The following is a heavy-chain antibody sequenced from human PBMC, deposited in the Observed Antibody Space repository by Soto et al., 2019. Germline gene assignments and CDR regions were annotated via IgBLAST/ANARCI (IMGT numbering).Heavy chain of an antibody. D-gene: IGHD3-3*01. CDR3: ARDGNYF. CDR2: INPSDGST. V-gene: IGHV1-46*01. CDR1: GYSFTTYL. J-gene: IGHJ4*02. Sequence: GASVKVSCKASGYSFTTYLLYWVRQAPGQGLECMGIINPSDGSTDYAQKFRGRVTITRDTSASTAYMELSSLRSEYTAVYYCARDGNYFWGQGTLVTVSS.